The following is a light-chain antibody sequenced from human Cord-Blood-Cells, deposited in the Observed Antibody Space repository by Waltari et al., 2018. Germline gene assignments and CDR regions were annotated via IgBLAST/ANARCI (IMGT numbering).Light chain of an antibody. J-gene: IGLJ3*02. Sequence: QSVLTQSPSASGTPGQRVTISCSGSSSNIGSNTVNWYQQLPGTAPKLLIYSNNQRPSGVPDRFSGSKSGTSASLAISGLQSEDEADYYCAAWDDSLNGNWVFGGGTKLTVL. V-gene: IGLV1-44*01. CDR1: SSNIGSNT. CDR3: AAWDDSLNGNWV. CDR2: SNN.